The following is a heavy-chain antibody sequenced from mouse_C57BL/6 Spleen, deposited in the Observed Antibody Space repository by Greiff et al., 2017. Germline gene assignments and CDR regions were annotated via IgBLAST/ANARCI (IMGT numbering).Heavy chain of an antibody. CDR2: IYPGSGST. CDR3: ARWDYAYWYFDV. J-gene: IGHJ1*03. CDR1: GYTFTSYW. D-gene: IGHD1-1*02. V-gene: IGHV1-55*01. Sequence: QVQLQQSGAELVKPGASVKMSCKASGYTFTSYWITWVKQRPGQGLEWIGDIYPGSGSTNYNEKFKSKATLTVDTSSSTAYMQLSSLTSEDSAVYYCARWDYAYWYFDVWGTGTTVTVSS.